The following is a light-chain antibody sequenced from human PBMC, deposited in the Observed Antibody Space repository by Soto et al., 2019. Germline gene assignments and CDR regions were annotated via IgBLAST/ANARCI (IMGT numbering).Light chain of an antibody. V-gene: IGKV3-20*01. CDR1: QSVTSNY. CDR3: QQYGSSVTWK. CDR2: AAS. J-gene: IGKJ1*01. Sequence: EVVLTQSPGTVSLSPGERATLSCRASQSVTSNYLAWYQQKPGQAPRLLIYAASSRATGIPDRFSGSGSGTDFPLRISRMEPEDFAVACCQQYGSSVTWKFGQGAKVEIK.